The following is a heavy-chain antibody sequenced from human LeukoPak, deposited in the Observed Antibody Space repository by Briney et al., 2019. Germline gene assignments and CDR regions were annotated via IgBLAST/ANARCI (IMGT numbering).Heavy chain of an antibody. Sequence: PGGSLRLSCAASGFTFSTYWMSWVRQAPGKGLEWVANIKEDGSEKYYVDSVEGRFTISRDNAKNALYLQMNSLRAEDTAVYYCATALVFDILTGHNKGDYFDYWGQGTLVTASS. J-gene: IGHJ4*02. CDR3: ATALVFDILTGHNKGDYFDY. CDR1: GFTFSTYW. CDR2: IKEDGSEK. V-gene: IGHV3-7*01. D-gene: IGHD3-9*01.